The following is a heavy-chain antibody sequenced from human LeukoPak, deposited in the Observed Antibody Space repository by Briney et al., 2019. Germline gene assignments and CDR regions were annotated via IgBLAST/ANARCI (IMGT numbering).Heavy chain of an antibody. D-gene: IGHD6-13*01. V-gene: IGHV1-8*01. CDR1: GYTFTSYD. CDR3: ARNGQQLRHFQH. CDR2: MNPNSGNT. Sequence: ASVKISCKASGYTFTSYDINWVRQATGQGLEWMGWMNPNSGNTGYAQKFQGRVTMTRNTSISTAYMELSSLRSEDTAVYYCARNGQQLRHFQHWGQGTLVTVSS. J-gene: IGHJ1*01.